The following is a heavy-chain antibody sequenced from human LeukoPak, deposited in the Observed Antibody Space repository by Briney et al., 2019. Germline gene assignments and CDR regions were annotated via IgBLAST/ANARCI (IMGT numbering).Heavy chain of an antibody. CDR2: ISSSSDII. CDR3: APWFFSTTSCYLVF. V-gene: IGHV3-48*04. CDR1: GFTFSTRS. D-gene: IGHD2-2*01. J-gene: IGHJ4*02. Sequence: PGGSLRLSCAASGFTFSTRSMNWVRQAPGKGLEWVSYISSSSDIIHYADSVKGRFTISRDNAKNSLYLQMNSLRAEDTAVYYCAPWFFSTTSCYLVFWGQGTLVTVSP.